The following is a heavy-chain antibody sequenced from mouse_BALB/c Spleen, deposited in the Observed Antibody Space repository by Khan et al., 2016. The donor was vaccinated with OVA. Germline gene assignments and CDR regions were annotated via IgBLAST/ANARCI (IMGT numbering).Heavy chain of an antibody. D-gene: IGHD2-4*01. CDR3: ARQPYYHYNMRYY. Sequence: QVQLKESGPGLVAPSQSLSITCTISGFSLTNYGVHWVRQPPGKGLEWLVVIWSDGSTTYNSALKSRLTISKDNSESQVFLKMNSLQTDDTAMYFCARQPYYHYNMRYYWGQGTAVTVSS. V-gene: IGHV2-6-1*01. J-gene: IGHJ4*01. CDR1: GFSLTNYG. CDR2: IWSDGST.